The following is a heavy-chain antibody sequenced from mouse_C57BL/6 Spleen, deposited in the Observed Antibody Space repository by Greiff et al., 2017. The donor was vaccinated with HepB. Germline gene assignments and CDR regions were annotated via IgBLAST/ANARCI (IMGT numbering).Heavy chain of an antibody. D-gene: IGHD1-1*01. Sequence: EVKLMESGPELVKPGASVKISCKASGYSFTGYYMNWVKQSPEKSLEWIGEINPSTGGTTYNQKFKAKATLTVDKSSSTAYMQLKSLTSEDSAVYYCARSGYYGSSPYYAMDYWGQGTSVTVSS. CDR3: ARSGYYGSSPYYAMDY. J-gene: IGHJ4*01. V-gene: IGHV1-42*01. CDR1: GYSFTGYY. CDR2: INPSTGGT.